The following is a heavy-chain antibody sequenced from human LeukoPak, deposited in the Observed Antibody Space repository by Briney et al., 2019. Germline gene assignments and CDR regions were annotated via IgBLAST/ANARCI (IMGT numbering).Heavy chain of an antibody. CDR1: GDSISSYN. V-gene: IGHV4-59*01. CDR3: ARYSGYFNYYYMDV. D-gene: IGHD5-12*01. Sequence: SETLSLTCTVSGDSISSYNWSWIRQPRGKGLEWIGYIYYSGSTNYNPSLKSRVTISVDMSKNQFSLKLSSVTAADTAVYYCARYSGYFNYYYMDVWGKGTTVTISS. CDR2: IYYSGST. J-gene: IGHJ6*03.